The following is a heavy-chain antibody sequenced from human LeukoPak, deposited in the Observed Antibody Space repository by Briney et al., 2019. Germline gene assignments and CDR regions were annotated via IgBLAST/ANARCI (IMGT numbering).Heavy chain of an antibody. CDR3: ARGTLTMVRGRTWAFDI. V-gene: IGHV1-18*01. CDR2: IGAYNGNT. J-gene: IGHJ3*02. Sequence: ASVKVSCKASGYTFTSYGISWVRQAPGQGLEWMGWIGAYNGNTNYAQKLQGRVTMTTDTSTSTAYMELRSLRSDDTAVYYCARGTLTMVRGRTWAFDIWGQGTMVTVSS. CDR1: GYTFTSYG. D-gene: IGHD3-10*01.